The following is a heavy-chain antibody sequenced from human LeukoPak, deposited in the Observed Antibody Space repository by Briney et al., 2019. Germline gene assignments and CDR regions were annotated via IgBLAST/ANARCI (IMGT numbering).Heavy chain of an antibody. Sequence: ASVKVSCKASGGTFSSYAISWVRQAPGQGLEWMGRIIPILGIANYAQKFQGRVTITADKSTSTAYMELSSLRSEDTAVYYCARDVRHSYGPYGMDIWGQGTTVTVSS. CDR1: GGTFSSYA. J-gene: IGHJ6*02. V-gene: IGHV1-69*04. D-gene: IGHD5-18*01. CDR3: ARDVRHSYGPYGMDI. CDR2: IIPILGIA.